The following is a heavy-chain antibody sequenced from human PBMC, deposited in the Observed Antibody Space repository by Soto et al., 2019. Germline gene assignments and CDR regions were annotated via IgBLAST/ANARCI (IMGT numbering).Heavy chain of an antibody. CDR1: GFTFSSYS. V-gene: IGHV3-21*01. Sequence: GGSLRLSCAASGFTFSSYSMNWVRQAPGKGLEWVSSISSSSSYIYYADSVKGRFTISRDNAKNSLYLQMNSLRAEDTAVYYCARDLRGGPIDYWGQGTLVTVSS. CDR3: ARDLRGGPIDY. J-gene: IGHJ4*02. D-gene: IGHD3-16*01. CDR2: ISSSSSYI.